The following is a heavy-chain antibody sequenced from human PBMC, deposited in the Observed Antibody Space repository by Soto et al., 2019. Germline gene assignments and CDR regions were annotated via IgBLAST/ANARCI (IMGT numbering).Heavy chain of an antibody. V-gene: IGHV4-30-4*01. CDR1: GGSIKSSDYR. Sequence: SETLSLTCTVSGGSIKSSDYRWSWTRQSPAKGLEWIGYIHNSGTSFYNPSLRGRLTVTLDTSRSQFSLTLASVTAADTAVYYCVREERIAAPQLDYWGQGIPVAVSS. CDR2: IHNSGTS. CDR3: VREERIAAPQLDY. D-gene: IGHD6-6*01. J-gene: IGHJ4*02.